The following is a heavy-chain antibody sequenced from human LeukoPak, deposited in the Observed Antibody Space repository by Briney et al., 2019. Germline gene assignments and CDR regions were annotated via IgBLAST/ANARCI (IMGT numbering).Heavy chain of an antibody. Sequence: GGSLRLSCAASGFTFSSYSMSWVRQAPGKGLEWVANIKQDGSEKYYVDSVKGRFTISRDNAKNSLYLQMNSLRAEDTAVYYCARDYGYHHGYYWGQGTLVTVSS. J-gene: IGHJ4*02. CDR2: IKQDGSEK. CDR1: GFTFSSYS. V-gene: IGHV3-7*01. CDR3: ARDYGYHHGYY. D-gene: IGHD5-24*01.